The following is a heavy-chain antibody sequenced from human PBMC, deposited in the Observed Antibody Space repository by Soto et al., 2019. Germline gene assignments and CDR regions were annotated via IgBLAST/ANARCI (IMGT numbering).Heavy chain of an antibody. J-gene: IGHJ4*02. CDR3: GRESGETWDYEAY. Sequence: SETLSLTCTVSGGSISSYRWSCIRQPAWKGLEWIGLISNNGNTQYNPSLKSRVTVSVETSRNQFFLNLHYVTAADSAVYFCGRESGETWDYEAYWGQGTQVTVSS. CDR1: GGSISSYR. CDR2: ISNNGNT. D-gene: IGHD1-7*01. V-gene: IGHV4-4*07.